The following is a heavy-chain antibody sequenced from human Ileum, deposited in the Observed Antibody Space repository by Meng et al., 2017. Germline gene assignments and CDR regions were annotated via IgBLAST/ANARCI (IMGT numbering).Heavy chain of an antibody. J-gene: IGHJ3*02. V-gene: IGHV4-31*03. CDR1: GGSIKSDNYF. CDR3: AREVNIAADSDGFDI. D-gene: IGHD6-6*01. Sequence: QGQLQESCPGLVKPSQTLSLTCIASGGSIKSDNYFWSWIRQVPGKGLEWIAYIHHNGGAYYNPSLKSRVTISVDTSKNQFSLSLISVTAADTAVYFCAREVNIAADSDGFDIWGLGTMVTVSS. CDR2: IHHNGGA.